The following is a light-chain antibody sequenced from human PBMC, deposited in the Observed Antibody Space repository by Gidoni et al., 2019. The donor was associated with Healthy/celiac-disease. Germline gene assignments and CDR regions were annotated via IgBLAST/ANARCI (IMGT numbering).Light chain of an antibody. Sequence: AIQLTQSPSSLSASVGDRVTITCRASQGISSALAWYQQKPGKAPKLLIYDASSLESGVTSRFSGSGSGTDFTLTISSLQPEDFATYYCQQFNSYRVTFGQGTRLEIK. V-gene: IGKV1-13*02. CDR2: DAS. J-gene: IGKJ5*01. CDR1: QGISSA. CDR3: QQFNSYRVT.